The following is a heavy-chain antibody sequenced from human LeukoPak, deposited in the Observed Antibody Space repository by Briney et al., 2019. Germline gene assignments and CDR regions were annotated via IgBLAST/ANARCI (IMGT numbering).Heavy chain of an antibody. CDR3: ARSYCSSATCYAVGAFEI. J-gene: IGHJ3*02. CDR2: IYYSGST. D-gene: IGHD2-2*01. Sequence: SDTLSLTCTVSGGSISSSSYYWGWIRQPPGKGLEWIGSIYYSGSTYYSPSLKSRVTISVDTSKNHFSLKLTSVTASDTAVYYCARSYCSSATCYAVGAFEIWGQGTMVTVSS. CDR1: GGSISSSSYY. V-gene: IGHV4-39*01.